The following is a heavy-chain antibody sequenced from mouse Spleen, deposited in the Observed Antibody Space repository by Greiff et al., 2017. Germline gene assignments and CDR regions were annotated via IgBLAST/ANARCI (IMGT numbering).Heavy chain of an antibody. D-gene: IGHD2-10*02. CDR3: TREYGNPFYAMDY. CDR1: GYTFTDYE. J-gene: IGHJ4*01. CDR2: IDPETGGT. Sequence: QVQLQQSGAELVRPGASVTLSCKASGYTFTDYEMHRVKQTPVHGLEWIGAIDPETGGTAYNQKFKGKAILTADKSSSTAYMELRSLTSEDSAVYYCTREYGNPFYAMDYWGQGTSVTVSS. V-gene: IGHV1-15*01.